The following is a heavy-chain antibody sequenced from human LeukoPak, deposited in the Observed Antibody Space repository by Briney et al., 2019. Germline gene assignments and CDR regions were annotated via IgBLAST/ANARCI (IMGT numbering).Heavy chain of an antibody. CDR3: ARGTTYYYGSGSSGLDP. CDR1: GGSISSYH. V-gene: IGHV4-59*01. D-gene: IGHD3-10*01. CDR2: IYYSGST. J-gene: IGHJ5*02. Sequence: ASETLSLTCTASGGSISSYHWTWIRQPPGKGLEWIGYIYYSGSTNYNPSLKSRVTISIDTSKNQFSLKLSSVTAADTAVYYCARGTTYYYGSGSSGLDPWGQGTLVTVSS.